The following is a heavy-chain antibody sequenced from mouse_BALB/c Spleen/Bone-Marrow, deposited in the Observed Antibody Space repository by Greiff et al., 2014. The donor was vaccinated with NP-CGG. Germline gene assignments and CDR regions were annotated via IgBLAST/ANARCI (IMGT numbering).Heavy chain of an antibody. D-gene: IGHD3-1*01. Sequence: QVQLKESGAELVKPGASVKLSCKASGYTLTSYWMHWVKQRPGQGLEWIGEINPSNGRTNYVEKFKSKATLSGDKSSSTVYMQLSSLTSEDSAVYYCARSGYWYFDVWGAGTTVTVSA. CDR2: INPSNGRT. V-gene: IGHV1S81*02. CDR3: ARSGYWYFDV. CDR1: GYTLTSYW. J-gene: IGHJ1*01.